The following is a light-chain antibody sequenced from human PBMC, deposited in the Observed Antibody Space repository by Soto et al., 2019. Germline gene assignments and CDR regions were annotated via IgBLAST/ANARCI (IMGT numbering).Light chain of an antibody. CDR3: QQYGGSPRT. V-gene: IGKV3-20*01. J-gene: IGKJ2*01. CDR1: QXVFXNN. CDR2: GAS. Sequence: EIVLTQSPGTLSXXXXXXXTLSCRASQXVFXNNLAWYQQKPGQAPRLLMFGASSRATGIPDRFSGSGSGTDFTLTISRLEPEDFAIDHCQQYGGSPRTFGQGTKLEIK.